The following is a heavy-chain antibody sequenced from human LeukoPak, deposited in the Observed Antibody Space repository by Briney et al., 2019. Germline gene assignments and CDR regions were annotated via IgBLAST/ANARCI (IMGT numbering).Heavy chain of an antibody. V-gene: IGHV3-7*01. J-gene: IGHJ4*02. CDR1: GFSFSSYW. CDR3: ARMSTSSWYVCDY. D-gene: IGHD6-13*01. Sequence: PGGSLRLSCAASGFSFSSYWMTWVRQAPGKGLEWVANIKQDGSEKYYVDSVMGRFTISRDNAKNSRYLQMNSLRAEDTAVYYCARMSTSSWYVCDYWGQGTLVTVSS. CDR2: IKQDGSEK.